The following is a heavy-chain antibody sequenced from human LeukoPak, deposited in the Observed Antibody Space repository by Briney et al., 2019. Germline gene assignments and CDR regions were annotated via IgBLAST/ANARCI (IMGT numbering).Heavy chain of an antibody. CDR2: ISSSSYT. Sequence: GGSLRLSCAASGFTFSDYYMSWIRQAPGKALEWVSYISSSSYTNYADSVKGRFTISRDNAKNSLYLQMNSLRAEDTAVYYCAREGVVAATRGGYYYGMDVWGQGTTVTVSS. D-gene: IGHD2-15*01. J-gene: IGHJ6*02. CDR3: AREGVVAATRGGYYYGMDV. CDR1: GFTFSDYY. V-gene: IGHV3-11*05.